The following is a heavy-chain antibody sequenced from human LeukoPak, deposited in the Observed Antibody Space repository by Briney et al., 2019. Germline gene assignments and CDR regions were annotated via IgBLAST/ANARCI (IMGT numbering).Heavy chain of an antibody. V-gene: IGHV3-7*01. CDR2: IKQDGSDK. D-gene: IGHD2-15*01. CDR1: GFSFSSYW. CDR3: AKDQDLYCSGGSCYSTLDY. J-gene: IGHJ4*02. Sequence: GGSLRLSCAASGFSFSSYWMTWVRQAPGKGLEWVANIKQDGSDKPYVDSVKGRFTISRDNAKNSLYLQMNSLKVEDTAVYYCAKDQDLYCSGGSCYSTLDYWGQGTLVTVSS.